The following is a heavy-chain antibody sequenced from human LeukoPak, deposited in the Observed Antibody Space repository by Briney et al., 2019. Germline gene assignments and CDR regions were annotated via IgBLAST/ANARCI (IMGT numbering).Heavy chain of an antibody. J-gene: IGHJ6*03. D-gene: IGHD6-19*01. CDR3: ARWFSSGWYWGYQSYSFMDV. CDR2: IHYSGTT. Sequence: SETLSLTCSVPGGSIISSSYYWGWIRQPPGKGLEWIGSIHYSGTTYYNPSLESRVTISVDTSKNQFSLRLSSATAADTAVYYCARWFSSGWYWGYQSYSFMDVWGKGATVTVSS. CDR1: GGSIISSSYY. V-gene: IGHV4-39*01.